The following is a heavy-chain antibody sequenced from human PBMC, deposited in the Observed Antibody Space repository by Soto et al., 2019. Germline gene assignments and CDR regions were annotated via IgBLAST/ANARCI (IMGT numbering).Heavy chain of an antibody. CDR2: ISSSSIYI. CDR3: ARENRIAVAASPD. D-gene: IGHD6-13*01. J-gene: IGHJ4*02. Sequence: EVQLVDSGGGLVQPGGSLRLSCAASGFTFSSYSMNWVRQAPGKGLEWVSSISSSSIYIYYADSVKGRFTISRDTAENSMYLHTTSLRAEATSVYYGARENRIAVAASPDLGQGTLVTVSS. CDR1: GFTFSSYS. V-gene: IGHV3-21*01.